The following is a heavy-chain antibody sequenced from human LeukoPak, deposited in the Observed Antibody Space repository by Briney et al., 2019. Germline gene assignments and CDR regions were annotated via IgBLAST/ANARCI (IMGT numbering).Heavy chain of an antibody. CDR3: ATNSTGSAFDY. D-gene: IGHD2/OR15-2a*01. J-gene: IGHJ4*02. CDR2: LYNIGSI. CDR1: GASISNTYY. Sequence: PSETLSLTCTVSGASISNTYYWSWIRQLPGKGLEWIGNLYNIGSITYKPSLKSRVTMSIDMSKNQFSLRPTSVTAADTAVYFCATNSTGSAFDYWGQGILVTVSS. V-gene: IGHV4-59*08.